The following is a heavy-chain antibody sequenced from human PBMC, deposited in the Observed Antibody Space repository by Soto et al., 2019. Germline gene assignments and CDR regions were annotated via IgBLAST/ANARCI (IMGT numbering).Heavy chain of an antibody. CDR2: IIPIFGTA. D-gene: IGHD3-10*01. CDR1: GGTFSSYA. V-gene: IGHV1-69*13. Sequence: ASVKVSCKASGGTFSSYAISWVRQAPGQGPEWMGGIIPIFGTANYAQKFQGRVTITADESTSTAYMELSSLRSEDTAVYYCATGRTMVRGANPYFDYWGQGTLVTVSS. J-gene: IGHJ4*02. CDR3: ATGRTMVRGANPYFDY.